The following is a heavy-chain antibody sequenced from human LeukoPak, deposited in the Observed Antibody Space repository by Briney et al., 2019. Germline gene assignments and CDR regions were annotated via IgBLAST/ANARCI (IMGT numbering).Heavy chain of an antibody. CDR3: ARDATTVTKYNWFDP. V-gene: IGHV4-4*07. D-gene: IGHD4-17*01. CDR2: IYTSGST. Sequence: PSETLSLTCTVSGGSISSYYWSWIRQPAGKGLEWIGRIYTSGSTNYNPSLKSRVTMSVDTSKNQFSLKLSSVTAADTAVYYCARDATTVTKYNWFDPWGQGTLVTVSS. J-gene: IGHJ5*02. CDR1: GGSISSYY.